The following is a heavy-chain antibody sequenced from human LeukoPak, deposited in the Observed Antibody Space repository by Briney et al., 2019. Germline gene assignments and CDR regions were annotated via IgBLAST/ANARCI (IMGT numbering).Heavy chain of an antibody. CDR2: IYDSGST. J-gene: IGHJ3*02. CDR3: ATEGPSGIYTFDI. CDR1: GGSISSYY. D-gene: IGHD1-26*01. V-gene: IGHV4-59*01. Sequence: SETLPLTCTVSGGSISSYYWSWIRQPPGKGLEWIGYIYDSGSTNYNPSLKSRVTISVDTSKNQFSLKLRSATTADTAVYYCATEGPSGIYTFDIWGQGTMVTVSS.